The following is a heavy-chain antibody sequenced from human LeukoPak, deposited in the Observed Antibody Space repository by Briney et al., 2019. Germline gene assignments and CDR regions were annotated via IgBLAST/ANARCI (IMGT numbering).Heavy chain of an antibody. Sequence: GGSLRLSCADSGFTFSSYWMHWVRQAPGKGLVWVSRINSDGSSTNYADSVKGRFTISRDNVKNTLYLQMNSLRAEDTAVYYCARGYLGIDYWGQGTQVTVSS. D-gene: IGHD3-9*01. J-gene: IGHJ4*02. CDR1: GFTFSSYW. CDR3: ARGYLGIDY. V-gene: IGHV3-74*01. CDR2: INSDGSST.